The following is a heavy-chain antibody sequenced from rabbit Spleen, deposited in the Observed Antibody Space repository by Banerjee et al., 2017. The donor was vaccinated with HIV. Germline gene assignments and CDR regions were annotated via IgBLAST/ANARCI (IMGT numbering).Heavy chain of an antibody. CDR2: IYAARGTT. J-gene: IGHJ4*01. Sequence: QSLEESGGGLVQPGGSLTLSCKASGIDFTNYYITWVRQAPGKGLEWIGIIYAARGTTDYASWVNGRFTISSDNAQSTVDLKMTSLTAADTATYFCARDLAGVIGWNFYLWGQGTLVTVS. CDR1: GIDFTNYY. D-gene: IGHD4-1*01. V-gene: IGHV1S7*01. CDR3: ARDLAGVIGWNFYL.